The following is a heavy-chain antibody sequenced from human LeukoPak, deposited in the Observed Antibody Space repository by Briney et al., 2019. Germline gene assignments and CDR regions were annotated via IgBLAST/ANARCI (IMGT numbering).Heavy chain of an antibody. Sequence: GESLKIPCKGSGYSFPTYWIGWVRQMPGKGLELMGIIYPDDSDTRYSPSFQGQVTISADKSISTAYLQWSSLKAPDTAMYYCARHEQAYGDYAYGMDVWGQGTTVTVSS. CDR2: IYPDDSDT. CDR3: ARHEQAYGDYAYGMDV. D-gene: IGHD4-17*01. CDR1: GYSFPTYW. J-gene: IGHJ6*02. V-gene: IGHV5-51*01.